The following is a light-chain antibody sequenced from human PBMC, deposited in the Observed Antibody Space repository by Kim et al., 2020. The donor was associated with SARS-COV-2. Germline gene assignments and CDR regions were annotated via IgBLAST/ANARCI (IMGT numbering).Light chain of an antibody. J-gene: IGKJ4*01. CDR1: ESITTY. CDR3: QESYDTPLT. CDR2: GSS. Sequence: ASLGDRVNITCRATESITTYLNLLQKEPRRTPELLIYGSSTLQGGVPSKFSGSGYGTGFSLTISSLQPEDFGTYYYQESYDTPLTFGGRAKVDIK. V-gene: IGKV1-39*01.